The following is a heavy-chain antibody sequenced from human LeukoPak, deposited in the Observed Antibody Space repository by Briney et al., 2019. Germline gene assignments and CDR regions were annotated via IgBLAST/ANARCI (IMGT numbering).Heavy chain of an antibody. CDR3: ARDYDFWSGYTSNWFDP. CDR1: GYTFTGYY. J-gene: IGHJ5*02. D-gene: IGHD3-3*01. Sequence: ASVKVSCKASGYTFTGYYMHWVRQAPGQGLEWMGWINPNSGGTNYAQKFQGRVTMTRDTSISTAYMELSRLRSDDTAVYYCARDYDFWSGYTSNWFDPWGQGTLVTVSS. CDR2: INPNSGGT. V-gene: IGHV1-2*02.